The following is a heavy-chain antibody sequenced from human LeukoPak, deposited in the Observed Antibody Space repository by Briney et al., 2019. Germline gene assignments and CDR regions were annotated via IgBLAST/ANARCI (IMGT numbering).Heavy chain of an antibody. Sequence: GGSLRLSCAASGFTFSSYSMNWVRQAPGKGLEWVSYISSSSSTICYADSVKGRFTISRDNAKNSLYLQMNSLRAEDTAVYYCARDPPPYYDILTSYYYYGMDVWGQGTTVTVSS. CDR1: GFTFSSYS. V-gene: IGHV3-48*04. CDR2: ISSSSSTI. D-gene: IGHD3-9*01. CDR3: ARDPPPYYDILTSYYYYGMDV. J-gene: IGHJ6*02.